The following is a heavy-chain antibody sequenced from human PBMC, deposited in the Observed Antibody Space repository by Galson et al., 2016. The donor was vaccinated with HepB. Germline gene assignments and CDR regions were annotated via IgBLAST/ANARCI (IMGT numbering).Heavy chain of an antibody. Sequence: SLRPSCAASRFTYSDYGIHWVRQTPRKRLAWVGFIKGKPFDGTIGLAPSVKGRFTISRDDSKSIAYLQMNSLKTEDTGVYYCTRGSASYRDYFDYWGQGTLVTVSS. D-gene: IGHD1-26*01. CDR1: RFTYSDYG. J-gene: IGHJ4*02. CDR2: IKGKPFDGTI. V-gene: IGHV3-49*04. CDR3: TRGSASYRDYFDY.